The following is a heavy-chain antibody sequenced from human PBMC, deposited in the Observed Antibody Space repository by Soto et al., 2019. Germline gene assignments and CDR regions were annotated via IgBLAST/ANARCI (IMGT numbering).Heavy chain of an antibody. CDR3: AREPWDIYI. CDR2: MNTNSGNT. CDR1: GYTFTSYD. J-gene: IGHJ3*02. D-gene: IGHD5-12*01. Sequence: QVQLVQSGAEVKKPGASVKVSCKASGYTFTSYDINWVRQATGQGLEWMGWMNTNSGNTGYAQKYQGRVTMPRHTSVSTAYMELRSLRSEDTAVYYCAREPWDIYIWGQGTMVTVSS. V-gene: IGHV1-8*01.